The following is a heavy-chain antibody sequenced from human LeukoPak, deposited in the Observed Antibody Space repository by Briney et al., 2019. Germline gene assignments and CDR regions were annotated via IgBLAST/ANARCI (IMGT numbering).Heavy chain of an antibody. CDR2: INTDGTST. J-gene: IGHJ5*02. Sequence: GGSLRLSCAASGFTFSSYLMHWVRQAPGKGLVWVSRINTDGTSTNYADSVKGRFTISRDNAKNTLYLQMNSLRAEDTAVYYCAREGIYCTTTTCYGGWFDPWGQGTLVTVPS. V-gene: IGHV3-74*01. CDR1: GFTFSSYL. D-gene: IGHD2-2*01. CDR3: AREGIYCTTTTCYGGWFDP.